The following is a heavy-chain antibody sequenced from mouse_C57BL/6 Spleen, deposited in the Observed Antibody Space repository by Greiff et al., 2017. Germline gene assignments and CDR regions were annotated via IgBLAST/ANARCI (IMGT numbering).Heavy chain of an antibody. CDR3: ARIYSWYFDV. D-gene: IGHD2-1*01. V-gene: IGHV5-6*02. Sequence: EVKLVESGGDLVKPGGSLKLSCAASGFTFSSYGMSWVRQTPDKRLEWVATISSGGSYTYYPDSVKGRFTISRDNAKNTLYLQMSSLKSEDTAMYYCARIYSWYFDVWGTGTTVTDSS. CDR1: GFTFSSYG. J-gene: IGHJ1*03. CDR2: ISSGGSYT.